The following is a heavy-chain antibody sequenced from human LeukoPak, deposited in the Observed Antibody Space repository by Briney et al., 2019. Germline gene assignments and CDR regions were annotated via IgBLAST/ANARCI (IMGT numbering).Heavy chain of an antibody. CDR3: ARQGFKEVAAPFDY. CDR2: IYTSGST. Sequence: SQTLSLTCTVSGGSISSGSYYWSWIRQPAGKGLEWIGRIYTSGSTNYNPSLKSRVTISVDTSKNQFSLKLSSVTAADTAVYYCARQGFKEVAAPFDYWGPGTLVTVSS. V-gene: IGHV4-61*02. D-gene: IGHD6-19*01. CDR1: GGSISSGSYY. J-gene: IGHJ4*02.